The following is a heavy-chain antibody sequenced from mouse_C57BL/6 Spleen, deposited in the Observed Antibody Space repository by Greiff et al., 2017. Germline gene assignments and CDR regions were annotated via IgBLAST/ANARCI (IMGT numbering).Heavy chain of an antibody. CDR2: IYPGDGDT. D-gene: IGHD4-1*02. Sequence: VKLVESGAELVKPGASVKISCKASGYAFSSYWMNWVKQRPGKGLEWIGQIYPGDGDTNYNGKFKGKATLTADKSSSTAYMQLSSRTSEDSAVYFCARPNWDWYFDVWGTGTTVTVSS. J-gene: IGHJ1*03. CDR3: ARPNWDWYFDV. CDR1: GYAFSSYW. V-gene: IGHV1-80*01.